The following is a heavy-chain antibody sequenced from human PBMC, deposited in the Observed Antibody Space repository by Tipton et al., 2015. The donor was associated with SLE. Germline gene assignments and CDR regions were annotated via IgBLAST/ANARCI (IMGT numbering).Heavy chain of an antibody. V-gene: IGHV4-59*02. CDR1: GGSVNSYYY. J-gene: IGHJ6*03. D-gene: IGHD2-2*01. Sequence: TLSLTCTVSGGSVNSYYYWSWIRQPPGKGLEWIGYISYRGSTSYHPSLNSRVTISVDTSKNQFSLKLSSVTAADTAVYYCARGSPARSGHYYYYYMDVWGKGTTVTVSS. CDR2: ISYRGST. CDR3: ARGSPARSGHYYYYYMDV.